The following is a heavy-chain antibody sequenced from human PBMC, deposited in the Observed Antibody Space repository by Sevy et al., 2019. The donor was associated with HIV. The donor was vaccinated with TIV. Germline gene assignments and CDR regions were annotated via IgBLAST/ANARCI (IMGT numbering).Heavy chain of an antibody. Sequence: SETLSLTCAVHDGSFSGYYWNWIRQLPGKGLEWIGEINESGITYYNPSLKSRVTISVDTSKKQFSLKLNSVTAVDSAVYFCARSPPVVVVPGAPSWFDPWGQRTLVTVFS. D-gene: IGHD2-2*01. CDR3: ARSPPVVVVPGAPSWFDP. CDR1: DGSFSGYY. CDR2: INESGIT. V-gene: IGHV4-34*01. J-gene: IGHJ5*02.